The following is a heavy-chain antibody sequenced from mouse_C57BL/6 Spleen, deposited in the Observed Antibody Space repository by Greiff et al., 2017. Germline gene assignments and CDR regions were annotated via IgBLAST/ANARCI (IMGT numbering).Heavy chain of an antibody. CDR3: ASPPYYYGSFDV. CDR2: IHPSDSDT. V-gene: IGHV1-74*01. CDR1: GYTFTSYW. D-gene: IGHD1-1*01. Sequence: QVQLQQPGAELVKPGASVKVSCKASGYTFTSYWMHWVKQRPGQGLEWIGRIHPSDSDTNYNQKFKGKATLTVDKSSSTAYMQLSSLTSEDSAVYYCASPPYYYGSFDVWGTGTTVTVSS. J-gene: IGHJ1*03.